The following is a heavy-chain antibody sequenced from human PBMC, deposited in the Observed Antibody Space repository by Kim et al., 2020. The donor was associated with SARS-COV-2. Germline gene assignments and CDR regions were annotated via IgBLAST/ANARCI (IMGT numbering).Heavy chain of an antibody. V-gene: IGHV3-53*01. J-gene: IGHJ3*02. D-gene: IGHD3-10*01. Sequence: GGSLRLSCAASGFTVSSNYMSWVRQAPGKGLEWVSVIYSGGSTYYADSVKGRVTISRDNSKNTLYLQMNSLRAEDTAVYYCAREPYYYRAFDIWGQGTMVTVSS. CDR1: GFTVSSNY. CDR2: IYSGGST. CDR3: AREPYYYRAFDI.